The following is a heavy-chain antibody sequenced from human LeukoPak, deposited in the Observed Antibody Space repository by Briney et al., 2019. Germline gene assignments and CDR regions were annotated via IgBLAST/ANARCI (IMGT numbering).Heavy chain of an antibody. J-gene: IGHJ4*02. CDR1: GGSFSGYY. Sequence: SETLSLTCAVYGGSFSGYYWSWIRQPPGKGLEWIGEINHSGSTNYNPSLKSRVTISVDTSKNQFSLKLSSVTAADTAVYYCARAARFQYYYDSSGYYLYYFDYWGQGTLVTVSS. D-gene: IGHD3-22*01. V-gene: IGHV4-34*01. CDR3: ARAARFQYYYDSSGYYLYYFDY. CDR2: INHSGST.